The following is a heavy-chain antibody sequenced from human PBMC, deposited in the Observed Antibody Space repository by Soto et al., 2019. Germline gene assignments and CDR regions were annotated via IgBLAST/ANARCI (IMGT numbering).Heavy chain of an antibody. Sequence: QVQLVQSGAEEKKPGASVKVSCTASGYTFTNYTMHWVRQAPGQRLEWVGWISAGNGNTKYSQNFQGRVTITRDTSASPAYMELSSLRAEDTTVYYCARGGGGGSIYYYYGMDVWGQGTTVTVSS. D-gene: IGHD2-15*01. CDR1: GYTFTNYT. CDR2: ISAGNGNT. J-gene: IGHJ6*02. V-gene: IGHV1-3*05. CDR3: ARGGGGGSIYYYYGMDV.